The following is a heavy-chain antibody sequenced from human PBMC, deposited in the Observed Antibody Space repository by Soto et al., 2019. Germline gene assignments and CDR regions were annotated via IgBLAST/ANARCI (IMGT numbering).Heavy chain of an antibody. CDR1: GFTSSSCA. J-gene: IGHJ4*02. V-gene: IGHV3-23*01. CDR2: ISASGGST. CDR3: GAPGLGTGRYFFHD. Sequence: EVQLLDSGGGLVQPGGSLRLSCVAYGFTSSSCAMRWVRQAPGKGLEWVSGISASGGSTYYADSVKGRFTISRDNSKNTLYLQMNSLRAEDTDVYYCGAPGLGTGRYFFHDWGQGTLVTVSS. D-gene: IGHD2-8*02.